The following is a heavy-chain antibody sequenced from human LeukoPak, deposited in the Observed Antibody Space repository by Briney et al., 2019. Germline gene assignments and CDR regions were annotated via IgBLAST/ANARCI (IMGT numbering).Heavy chain of an antibody. CDR2: ISSSSSTI. CDR1: GFTFSSYS. CDR3: ARAEEARDFWSGYLLFFDY. Sequence: GGSLRLSCAASGFTFSSYSMNWVRQAPGKGLEWVSYISSSSSTIYYADSVKGRFTISRDNAKNSLYLQMNSLRAEDTAVYYCARAEEARDFWSGYLLFFDYWGQGTLVTVSP. D-gene: IGHD3-3*01. V-gene: IGHV3-48*01. J-gene: IGHJ4*02.